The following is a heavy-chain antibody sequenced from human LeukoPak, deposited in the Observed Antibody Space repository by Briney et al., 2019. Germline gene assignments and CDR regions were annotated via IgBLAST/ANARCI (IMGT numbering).Heavy chain of an antibody. D-gene: IGHD3-16*01. J-gene: IGHJ3*02. CDR2: IYYSGST. CDR3: ARHQYYDYVWGSYRDAFDI. V-gene: IGHV4-59*08. CDR1: GGSISSYY. Sequence: SETLSLTCTVTGGSISSYYWSWLRQPPGKELEWIGYIYYSGSTNYNPSLKSRVTISVDTSKNQFSLKLSSVTAADTAVYYCARHQYYDYVWGSYRDAFDIWGQGTMVTVSS.